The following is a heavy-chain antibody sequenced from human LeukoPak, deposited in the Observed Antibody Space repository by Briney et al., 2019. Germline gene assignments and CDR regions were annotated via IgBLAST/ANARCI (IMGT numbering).Heavy chain of an antibody. V-gene: IGHV4-4*07. CDR1: GGSISSYY. D-gene: IGHD1-26*01. Sequence: SETLSLTCTVSGGSISSYYWSWIRQPAGKGLEWIGRIYTSGSTNYNPSLKSRVTMSVDTSKNQFSLKLSSVTAADTAVYYCASTVVGATNDYYYYMDVWGKGTTVTVSS. CDR3: ASTVVGATNDYYYYMDV. CDR2: IYTSGST. J-gene: IGHJ6*03.